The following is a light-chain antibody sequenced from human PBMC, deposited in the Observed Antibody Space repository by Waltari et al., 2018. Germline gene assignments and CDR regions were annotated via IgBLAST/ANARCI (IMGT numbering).Light chain of an antibody. CDR3: QSYDSSLHVV. CDR1: SSNIGAGYD. J-gene: IGLJ2*01. V-gene: IGLV1-40*01. CDR2: GNS. Sequence: QSVLTQPPSVSGAPGQRVTISCPGSSSNIGAGYDVHWYQQLPGTAPKLLIYGNSNRASGVPDRFSCSKSGTSASLAITGRQAEDEADYYCQSYDSSLHVVFGGGTKLTVL.